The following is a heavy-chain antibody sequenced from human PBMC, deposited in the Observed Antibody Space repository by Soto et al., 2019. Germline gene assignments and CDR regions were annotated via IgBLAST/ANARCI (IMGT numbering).Heavy chain of an antibody. V-gene: IGHV4-34*01. Sequence: SETLSLTCAVYGGSFSGYYWSWIRQPPGKGLEWIGEINHSGGTNYNPSLKSRLIISIDTSKNQFSLKVGSVTAADTAVYFCARGHYYYGMDVWGQGLTVTVSS. CDR3: ARGHYYYGMDV. J-gene: IGHJ6*02. CDR2: INHSGGT. CDR1: GGSFSGYY.